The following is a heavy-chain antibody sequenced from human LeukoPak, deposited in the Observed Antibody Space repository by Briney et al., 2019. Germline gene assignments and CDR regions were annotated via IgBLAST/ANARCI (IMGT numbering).Heavy chain of an antibody. V-gene: IGHV4-34*01. CDR1: GGSFSGYY. J-gene: IGHJ5*02. D-gene: IGHD1-1*01. CDR3: ARGLGQQNWFDP. CDR2: INHSGST. Sequence: SETLSLTCAVYGGSFSGYYWSWIRQPPGKGLEWIGEINHSGSTNYNPSLKSRVTISVDTSKNQFSLKLSSVTVADTAVYYCARGLGQQNWFDPWGQGTLVTVSS.